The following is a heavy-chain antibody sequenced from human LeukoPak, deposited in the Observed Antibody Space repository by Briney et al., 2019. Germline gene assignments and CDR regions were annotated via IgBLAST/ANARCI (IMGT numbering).Heavy chain of an antibody. CDR2: IIPVFGTA. V-gene: IGHV1-69*13. D-gene: IGHD5-24*01. CDR3: ARGNRRDGYNSLFDY. CDR1: GGTFSSYA. J-gene: IGHJ4*02. Sequence: SVKVSCKASGGTFSSYAISWVRQAPGQGLEWMGGIIPVFGTANYAQKFQGRVTITADESTSTAHMELSSLRSEDTAVYYCARGNRRDGYNSLFDYWGQGTLVTVSS.